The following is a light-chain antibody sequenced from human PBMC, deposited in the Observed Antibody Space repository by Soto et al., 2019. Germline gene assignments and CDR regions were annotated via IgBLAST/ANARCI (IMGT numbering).Light chain of an antibody. CDR2: GAS. CDR3: QQSYSSPLT. J-gene: IGKJ4*01. V-gene: IGKV1-39*01. CDR1: QSISSF. Sequence: DIPLTQSPSSLSASVGDRVTITCRASQSISSFLNWYQQKTGKAPDLLIYGASSLQIGVPSRFSGSGSGTDFTLIISSLQPEDFATYYCQQSYSSPLTFGGGTKVEIK.